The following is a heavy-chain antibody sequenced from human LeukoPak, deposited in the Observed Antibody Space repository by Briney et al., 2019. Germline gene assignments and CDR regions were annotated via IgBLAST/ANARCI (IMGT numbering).Heavy chain of an antibody. Sequence: GTSLRLSCAAAGFNFGNAAMHWVRKAPGKGLDWVALISYDGSNEYYADSVKGRFTISIDNSKTTLFLQMNSLRLEDTAVYYCARGDSFYYDRSDLPHAFDIWGQGTMVTVSS. J-gene: IGHJ3*02. CDR2: ISYDGSNE. CDR1: GFNFGNAA. V-gene: IGHV3-30*04. D-gene: IGHD3-22*01. CDR3: ARGDSFYYDRSDLPHAFDI.